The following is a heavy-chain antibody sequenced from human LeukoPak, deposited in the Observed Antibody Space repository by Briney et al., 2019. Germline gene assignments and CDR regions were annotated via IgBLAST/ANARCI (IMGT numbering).Heavy chain of an antibody. D-gene: IGHD2-2*01. Sequence: GASVKVSCKVSGYTLTEFALHWVRQAPGQGLEWMGWINPNSGGTNYAQKFQGRVTMTRDTSISTAYMELSRLRSDDTAVYYCARGEARYCSSTSCYFYYYGMDVWGQGTTVTVSS. J-gene: IGHJ6*02. CDR3: ARGEARYCSSTSCYFYYYGMDV. CDR1: GYTLTEFA. CDR2: INPNSGGT. V-gene: IGHV1-2*02.